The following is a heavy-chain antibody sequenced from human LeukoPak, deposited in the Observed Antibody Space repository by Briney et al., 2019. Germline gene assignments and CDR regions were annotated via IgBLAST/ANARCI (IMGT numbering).Heavy chain of an antibody. CDR3: ARPGRFGELSAFDY. J-gene: IGHJ4*02. V-gene: IGHV3-21*01. Sequence: GGSLRLSCAASGFTFTTFSMNWVRRAPGKGLEWVSSITSTSSYIYYADSVKGRFTISRDNAKNSLYLQMNSLRAEDTAVYYCARPGRFGELSAFDYWGQGTLVTVSS. CDR2: ITSTSSYI. CDR1: GFTFTTFS. D-gene: IGHD3-10*01.